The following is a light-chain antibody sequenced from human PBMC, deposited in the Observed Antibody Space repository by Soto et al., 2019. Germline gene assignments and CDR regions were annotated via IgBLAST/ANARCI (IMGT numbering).Light chain of an antibody. Sequence: QSVLTQSPSASASLGASVKITCTLSSGHSTYAIAWHQQQPEKGPRYLMKLNSDGSHSKGDGIPDRFSGSSSGAERYLTISRLQSEDEADYYCQTWGTGPWVFGGGTKLTVL. V-gene: IGLV4-69*01. CDR3: QTWGTGPWV. J-gene: IGLJ3*02. CDR1: SGHSTYA. CDR2: LNSDGSH.